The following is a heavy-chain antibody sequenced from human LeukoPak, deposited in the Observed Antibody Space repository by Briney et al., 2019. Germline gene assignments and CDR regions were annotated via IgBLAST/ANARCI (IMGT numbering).Heavy chain of an antibody. D-gene: IGHD4-17*01. J-gene: IGHJ5*02. CDR1: GGSISSYY. CDR2: IYYSGST. Sequence: SETLSLTCTVSGGSISSYYWSWIRQPPGKGLEWIGYIYYSGSTNYNPSLKSRVTMSVDTSKNQFSLKLSSVTAADTAVYYCARDGGVGTVTTMKEGNWFDPWGQGTLVTVSS. V-gene: IGHV4-59*12. CDR3: ARDGGVGTVTTMKEGNWFDP.